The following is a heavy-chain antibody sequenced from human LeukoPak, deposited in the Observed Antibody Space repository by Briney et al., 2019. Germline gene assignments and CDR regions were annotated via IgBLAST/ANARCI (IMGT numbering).Heavy chain of an antibody. J-gene: IGHJ5*02. CDR3: AREPPAGAAHYYGSGSYYH. D-gene: IGHD3-10*01. CDR1: GYTFTSYG. Sequence: ASVKVSCKASGYTFTSYGISWVRQAPGQGLEWMGWISAYNGNTNYAQKLQGRVTMTTDTSTSTAYMELRSLRSDDTAVYYCAREPPAGAAHYYGSGSYYHWGRGTLVTVSS. V-gene: IGHV1-18*04. CDR2: ISAYNGNT.